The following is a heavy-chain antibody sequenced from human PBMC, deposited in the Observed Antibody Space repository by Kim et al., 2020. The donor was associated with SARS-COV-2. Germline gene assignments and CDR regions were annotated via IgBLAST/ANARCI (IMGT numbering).Heavy chain of an antibody. V-gene: IGHV3-23*01. J-gene: IGHJ6*03. Sequence: YADSVKGRFTISRDNSKNTLYLQMNSLRAEDTAVYYCAKTSIYYYYYMDVWGKGTTVTVSS. CDR3: AKTSIYYYYYMDV. D-gene: IGHD2-2*01.